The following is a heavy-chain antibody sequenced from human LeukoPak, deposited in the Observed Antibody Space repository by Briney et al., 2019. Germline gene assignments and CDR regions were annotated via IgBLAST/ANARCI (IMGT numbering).Heavy chain of an antibody. V-gene: IGHV3-21*01. CDR2: ITTSSSYI. D-gene: IGHD3-10*02. J-gene: IGHJ6*04. CDR3: AELGITMIGGV. CDR1: GFTFSRYS. Sequence: GGSLRLSCAASGFTFSRYSMNWVRQAPGKGLEWVSSITTSSSYIYYADSVKGRFTISRDNAKNSLYLQMNSLRAEDTAVYYCAELGITMIGGVWGKGTTVTISS.